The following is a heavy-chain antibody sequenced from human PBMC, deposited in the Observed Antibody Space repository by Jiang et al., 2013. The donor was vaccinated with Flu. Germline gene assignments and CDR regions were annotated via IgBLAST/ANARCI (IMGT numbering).Heavy chain of an antibody. Sequence: KKPGASVKVSCKASGYTFTTYAMNWVRQAPGQGLEWMGWINTNTGNPTYAQGFTGRFVFSLDTSVSTAYLQISSLKAEDTAMYYCARAPKSDYDSSGFWGYWGQGTLVTVSS. V-gene: IGHV7-4-1*02. CDR3: ARAPKSDYDSSGFWGY. J-gene: IGHJ4*02. CDR1: GYTFTTYA. D-gene: IGHD3-22*01. CDR2: INTNTGNP.